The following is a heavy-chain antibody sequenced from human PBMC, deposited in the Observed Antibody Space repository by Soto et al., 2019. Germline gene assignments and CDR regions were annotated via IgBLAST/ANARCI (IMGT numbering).Heavy chain of an antibody. CDR2: IYYSGSP. Sequence: KGLKWIGYIYYSGSPNYNPSLKSRVTISVDTSKNQFSLKLTSVTAADTAGYYGSXXXERATIASSYLDYWGQGTLVTVSS. CDR3: SXXXERATIASSYLDY. D-gene: IGHD5-12*01. V-gene: IGHV4-59*01. J-gene: IGHJ4*02.